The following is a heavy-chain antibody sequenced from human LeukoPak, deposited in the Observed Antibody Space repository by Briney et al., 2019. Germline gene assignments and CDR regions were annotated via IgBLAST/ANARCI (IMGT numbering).Heavy chain of an antibody. J-gene: IGHJ6*03. CDR2: IYYSGST. V-gene: IGHV4-59*01. CDR1: GGSISSYY. CDR3: AGVVIMGDYYYYYMDF. Sequence: SETLSLTCTVSGGSISSYYWSWIRQPPGKGLEWIGYIYYSGSTNYNPSLKSRVTISVDTSKNQFSLKLSSVTAADTAVYYCAGVVIMGDYYYYYMDFWGKGTTVTVSS. D-gene: IGHD3-3*01.